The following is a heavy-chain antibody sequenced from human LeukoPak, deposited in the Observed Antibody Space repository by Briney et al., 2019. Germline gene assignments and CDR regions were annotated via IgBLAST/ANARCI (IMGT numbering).Heavy chain of an antibody. J-gene: IGHJ6*03. CDR1: GFTFSSYN. D-gene: IGHD3-10*01. Sequence: GGSLRLSCAASGFTFSSYNMTWIRQTPGKGLEWISDISDTGFTTQYADSVKGRFTISRDNAKNSLYLQMNSLRAEDTAVYYCAREHGSGAKYYYYYMDVWGKGTTVTISS. CDR2: ISDTGFTT. V-gene: IGHV3-48*04. CDR3: AREHGSGAKYYYYYMDV.